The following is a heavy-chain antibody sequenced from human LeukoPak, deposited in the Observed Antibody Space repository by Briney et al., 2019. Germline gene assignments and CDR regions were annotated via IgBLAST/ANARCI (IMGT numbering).Heavy chain of an antibody. CDR3: AGPITIFGVVISD. J-gene: IGHJ4*02. CDR1: GFIFSDYY. D-gene: IGHD3-3*01. CDR2: ISSSSTNI. Sequence: GGSLRLSCEASGFIFSDYYMSWIRQAPGKGLEWVSYISSSSTNINYADSVKGRFTISRDNAKNSLYLQMNSLRAEDTAVYYCAGPITIFGVVISDWGQGTLVTVSS. V-gene: IGHV3-11*06.